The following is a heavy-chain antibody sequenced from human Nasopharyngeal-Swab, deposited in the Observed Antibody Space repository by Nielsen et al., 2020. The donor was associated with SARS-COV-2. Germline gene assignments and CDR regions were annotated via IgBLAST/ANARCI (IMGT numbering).Heavy chain of an antibody. D-gene: IGHD3-22*01. CDR3: ARRRYYDSSGYYHKSAFDI. J-gene: IGHJ3*02. Sequence: GESLKISCKGSGYSFTSYWIGWVRQMPGKGLEWMGIIYLGDSDTRYSPSFQGQVTISADKSISTAYLQWSSLKASDTAMYYCARRRYYDSSGYYHKSAFDIWGQGTMVTVSS. CDR2: IYLGDSDT. V-gene: IGHV5-51*01. CDR1: GYSFTSYW.